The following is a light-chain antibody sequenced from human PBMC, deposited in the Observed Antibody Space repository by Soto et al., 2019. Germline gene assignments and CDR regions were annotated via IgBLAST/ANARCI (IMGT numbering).Light chain of an antibody. Sequence: DIQMTQSPSSLSASVTDRVTITCRASQSINNNLNWYQQRLGKAPELLIYRASTLQSGVPSRFSGSGSGTDFTLTISSLEQEDFGPYYCQQSYGTPYTFGVGTKVEIK. CDR3: QQSYGTPYT. J-gene: IGKJ2*01. V-gene: IGKV1-39*01. CDR2: RAS. CDR1: QSINNN.